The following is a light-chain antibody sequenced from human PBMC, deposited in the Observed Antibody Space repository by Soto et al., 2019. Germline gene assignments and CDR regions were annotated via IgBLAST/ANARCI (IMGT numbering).Light chain of an antibody. CDR3: QSYDSSLSGSEV. CDR2: GNS. Sequence: QAVVTQPPSVSGAPGQRVTISCTGSSSNIGAGYDVHWYQQLPGTAPKLLIYGNSNRPSGVPDRFSGSKSGTSASLAITGLQAEDEADYYCQSYDSSLSGSEVFGGGTKVTVL. J-gene: IGLJ2*01. CDR1: SSNIGAGYD. V-gene: IGLV1-40*01.